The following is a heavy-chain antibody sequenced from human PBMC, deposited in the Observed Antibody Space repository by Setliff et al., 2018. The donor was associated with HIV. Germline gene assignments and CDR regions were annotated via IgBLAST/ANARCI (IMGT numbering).Heavy chain of an antibody. CDR1: GFSFSSYH. CDR2: IKQDGVGK. J-gene: IGHJ6*03. Sequence: GGSLRLSCSASGFSFSSYHMHWVRQAPGKGLEWVANIKQDGVGKYYGDSGKGRFTISRDNAKNLLLLQMTSLRVDDTAVYYCVRWEQDRLDYYYMDVWGKGTSVTVSS. D-gene: IGHD1-26*01. V-gene: IGHV3-7*03. CDR3: VRWEQDRLDYYYMDV.